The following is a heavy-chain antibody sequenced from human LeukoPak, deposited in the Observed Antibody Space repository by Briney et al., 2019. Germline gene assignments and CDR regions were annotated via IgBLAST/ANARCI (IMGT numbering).Heavy chain of an antibody. CDR2: INPNSGGT. Sequence: GASVKVSCKASGYSFTDKYMHWVRQAPGQGLEWMGWINPNSGGTNYAQKFQGRVTMTRDTSISTAYMELSRLRSDDTAVYYCARILNRRLIRSHTYYFDYWGQGTLVTVSS. V-gene: IGHV1-2*02. CDR1: GYSFTDKY. CDR3: ARILNRRLIRSHTYYFDY. D-gene: IGHD3-16*01. J-gene: IGHJ4*02.